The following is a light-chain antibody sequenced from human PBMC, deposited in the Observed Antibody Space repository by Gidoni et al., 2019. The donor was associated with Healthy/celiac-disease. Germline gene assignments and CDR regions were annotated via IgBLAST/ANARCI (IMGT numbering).Light chain of an antibody. J-gene: IGKJ1*01. CDR2: AGS. Sequence: DIQMPQSPSSLSASVGDRVTITCRASQSISSYLNWYQQKPGKAPKLLIYAGSSLQSGVPARFSGSGSGTDFTLTISSLQPEDVADYYCQQGYSTPPWTFXQXTKVEIK. CDR1: QSISSY. CDR3: QQGYSTPPWT. V-gene: IGKV1-39*01.